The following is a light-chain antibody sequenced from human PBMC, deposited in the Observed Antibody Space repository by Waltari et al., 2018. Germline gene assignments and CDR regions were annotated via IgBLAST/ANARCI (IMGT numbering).Light chain of an antibody. Sequence: DIQMTQSPSSVSASVGDRVTVTGRASQGIGGWLAGYQQKPGKVPKLLIYTASSLESGVPSRFSGSGSGTDFSLTISSLQPEDFATYYCQQTDRFPLTFGQGTRLEIK. CDR1: QGIGGW. CDR2: TAS. J-gene: IGKJ5*01. V-gene: IGKV1-12*01. CDR3: QQTDRFPLT.